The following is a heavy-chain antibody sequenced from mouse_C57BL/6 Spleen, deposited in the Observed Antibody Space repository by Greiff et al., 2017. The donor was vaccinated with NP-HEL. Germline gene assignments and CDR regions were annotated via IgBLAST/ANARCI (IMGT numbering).Heavy chain of an antibody. CDR3: ARHGAYYGSSPYAMDY. CDR2: ISNGGGST. CDR1: GFTFSDYY. V-gene: IGHV5-12*01. D-gene: IGHD1-1*01. J-gene: IGHJ4*01. Sequence: EVKFEESGGGLVQPGGSLKLSCAASGFTFSDYYMYWVRQTPEKRLEWVAYISNGGGSTYYPDTVKGRFTISRDNAKNTLYLQMSRLKSDDTAMYYCARHGAYYGSSPYAMDYWGQGTSVTVSS.